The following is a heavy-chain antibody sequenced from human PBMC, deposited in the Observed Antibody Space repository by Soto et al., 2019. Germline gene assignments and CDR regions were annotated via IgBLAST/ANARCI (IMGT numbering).Heavy chain of an antibody. V-gene: IGHV4-59*08. CDR3: AINADV. CDR1: CASISGHF. Sequence: SDTLSITFTVSCASISGHFWSWIRQPPGKGLEWIAYIYNSGSSYNPSLKSRVTISVDTSKNQLSLKLSSVIAADSAVYYCAINADVWGQGTTVTV. J-gene: IGHJ6*02. CDR2: IYNSGS.